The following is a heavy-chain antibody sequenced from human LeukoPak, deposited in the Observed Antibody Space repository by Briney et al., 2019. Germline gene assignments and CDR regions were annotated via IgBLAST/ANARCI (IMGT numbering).Heavy chain of an antibody. Sequence: GGSLRLSCAASGFTFSSYGMHWVRQAPGKGLEWVAVTWYDGSNKYYADSVKGRFTISRDNSKNTLYLQMNSLRAEDTAVYYCARDTEIHAFDIWGQGTMVTVSS. CDR2: TWYDGSNK. V-gene: IGHV3-33*01. CDR3: ARDTEIHAFDI. J-gene: IGHJ3*02. CDR1: GFTFSSYG.